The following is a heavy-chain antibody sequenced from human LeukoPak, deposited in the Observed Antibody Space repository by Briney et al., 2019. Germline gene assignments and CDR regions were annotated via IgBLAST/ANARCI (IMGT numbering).Heavy chain of an antibody. Sequence: QPGGSLRLSCAASGFTFSSYAMSWVRQAPGKGLEWVSGISPNGVITYYADSVKGRFTISRDNSKGTVYLQMNSLRPEDTAVYYCAKDDAWLQFGDWGRGTLVTVSS. CDR1: GFTFSSYA. D-gene: IGHD5-24*01. CDR3: AKDDAWLQFGD. CDR2: ISPNGVIT. V-gene: IGHV3-23*01. J-gene: IGHJ4*02.